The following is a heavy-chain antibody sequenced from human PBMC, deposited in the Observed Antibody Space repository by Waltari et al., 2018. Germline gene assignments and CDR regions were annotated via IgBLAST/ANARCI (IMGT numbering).Heavy chain of an antibody. J-gene: IGHJ3*02. Sequence: QVQLVQSGAEVKKPGASVKVSCKASGYTFTGYYMHWVRQAPGQGLEWMVWINPNSGGTNYAQKFQGRVTMTRDTSISTAYMELSRLRSDDTAVYYCARVRRGGSTMIVVALTRSDAFDIWGQGTMVTVSS. CDR1: GYTFTGYY. CDR2: INPNSGGT. D-gene: IGHD3-22*01. CDR3: ARVRRGGSTMIVVALTRSDAFDI. V-gene: IGHV1-2*02.